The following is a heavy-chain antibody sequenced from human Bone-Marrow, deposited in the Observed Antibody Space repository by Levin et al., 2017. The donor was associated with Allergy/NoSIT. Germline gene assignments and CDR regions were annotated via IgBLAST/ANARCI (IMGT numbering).Heavy chain of an antibody. CDR1: GGSFSGYY. J-gene: IGHJ4*02. D-gene: IGHD6-19*01. Sequence: PSETLSLTCAVYGGSFSGYYWSWIRQPPGKGLEWIGEINHSGSTNYNPSLKSRVTISVDTSKNQFSLKLSSVTAADTAVYYCARVDSSGWYEGVIYWGQGTLVTVSS. CDR3: ARVDSSGWYEGVIY. V-gene: IGHV4-34*01. CDR2: INHSGST.